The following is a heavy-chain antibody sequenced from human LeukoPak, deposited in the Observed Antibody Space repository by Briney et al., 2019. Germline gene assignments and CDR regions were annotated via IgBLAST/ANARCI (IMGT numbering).Heavy chain of an antibody. CDR2: ISGSGGST. D-gene: IGHD3-16*02. CDR1: GFTFSSYG. CDR3: AKDHIITFGGVIVKDAFDI. J-gene: IGHJ3*02. Sequence: TGGSLRLSCAASGFTFSSYGMHWVRQAPGKGLEWVSAISGSGGSTYYADSVKGRFTISRDNSKNTLYLQMNSLRAEDTAVYYCAKDHIITFGGVIVKDAFDIWGQGTMVTVSS. V-gene: IGHV3-23*01.